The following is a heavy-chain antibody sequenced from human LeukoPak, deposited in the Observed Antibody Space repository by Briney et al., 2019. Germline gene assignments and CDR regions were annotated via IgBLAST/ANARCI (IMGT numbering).Heavy chain of an antibody. CDR3: ARRGGWELFFDY. CDR1: GGSISSSNYY. J-gene: IGHJ4*02. Sequence: SETLSLTCTVSGGSISSSNYYWGWIRQPPGKGLEWIGSIYYSGSTYYNPSLKSRVNISVDTSKNQFSLKLSSVTAADTAVYYCARRGGWELFFDYWGQGTLVTVSS. V-gene: IGHV4-39*01. D-gene: IGHD1-26*01. CDR2: IYYSGST.